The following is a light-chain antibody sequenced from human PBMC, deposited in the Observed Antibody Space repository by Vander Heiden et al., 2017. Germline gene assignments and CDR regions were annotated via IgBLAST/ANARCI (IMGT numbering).Light chain of an antibody. CDR2: AAS. CDR1: QGIKTY. CDR3: QHSYTAPRA. V-gene: IGKV1-39*01. J-gene: IGKJ1*01. Sequence: DIQMTQSPSSLSASVGDRVTITCRTSQGIKTYLNWYQQKPGKAPKVLTYAASNLQSGVPSRFSGSGSGTDFTLTISSLQPEDSATYYCQHSYTAPRAFGQGTKVEI.